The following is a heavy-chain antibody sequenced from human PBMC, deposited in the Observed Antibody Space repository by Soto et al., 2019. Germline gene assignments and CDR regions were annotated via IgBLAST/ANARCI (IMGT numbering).Heavy chain of an antibody. D-gene: IGHD3-22*01. CDR1: GYTFTSYY. V-gene: IGHV1-69*13. CDR3: ARRPITMIVEIGGFDP. CDR2: IIPIFGTA. J-gene: IGHJ5*02. Sequence: SVKVSCKASGYTFTSYYMHWVRQAPGQGLEWMGGIIPIFGTANYAQKFQGRVTITADESTSTAYMELSSLRSEDTAVYYCARRPITMIVEIGGFDPWGQGTLVTVSS.